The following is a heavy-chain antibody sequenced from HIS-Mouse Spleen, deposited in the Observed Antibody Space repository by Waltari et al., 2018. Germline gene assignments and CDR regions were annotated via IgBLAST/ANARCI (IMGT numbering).Heavy chain of an antibody. D-gene: IGHD6-13*01. CDR2: IYYRGST. CDR1: GGSISSSSYY. Sequence: QLQLQESGPGLVKPSETLSLTCTVSGGSISSSSYYWGWIRQPPGKGLEWIGSIYYRGSTYYNPSLKSRVTISVDTSKNQFSLKRSSVTAADTAVYYCARESPAAAGLGRYFDYWGQGTLVTVSS. J-gene: IGHJ4*02. CDR3: ARESPAAAGLGRYFDY. V-gene: IGHV4-39*07.